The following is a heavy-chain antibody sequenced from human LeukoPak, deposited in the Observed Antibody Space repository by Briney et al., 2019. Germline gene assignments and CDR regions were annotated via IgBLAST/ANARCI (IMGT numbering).Heavy chain of an antibody. D-gene: IGHD5-12*01. CDR2: ISYDGSNK. Sequence: PGRSLRLSCAASGFTFSSYGMHWVRQAPGKGLEWVAVISYDGSNKYYADSVKGRFTISRDNSKNSLYLQMNSLRAEDTAVYYCARDLVVVATRYNYYYYYGMDVWGQGTTVTVSS. CDR1: GFTFSSYG. J-gene: IGHJ6*02. V-gene: IGHV3-30*03. CDR3: ARDLVVVATRYNYYYYYGMDV.